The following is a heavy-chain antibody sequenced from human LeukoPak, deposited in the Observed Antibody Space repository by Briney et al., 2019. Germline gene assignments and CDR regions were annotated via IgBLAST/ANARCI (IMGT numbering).Heavy chain of an antibody. CDR1: GGSFSGYD. CDR2: INHSGSA. J-gene: IGHJ4*02. V-gene: IGHV4-34*01. Sequence: SETLSLTCAVYGGSFSGYDWNWIRQPPGKGLEYIGEINHSGSANYNPSLKSRVTISVDTSKNQFSLKLRSVTAADTAVYYCASVYDSSGYYPFWGQGTLVTVSS. CDR3: ASVYDSSGYYPF. D-gene: IGHD3-22*01.